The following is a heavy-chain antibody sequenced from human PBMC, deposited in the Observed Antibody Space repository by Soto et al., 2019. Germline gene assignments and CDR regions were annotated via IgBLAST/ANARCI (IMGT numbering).Heavy chain of an antibody. J-gene: IGHJ4*02. CDR2: ISGSGGLT. V-gene: IGHV3-23*01. CDR3: ARHADTTGYYDVDY. D-gene: IGHD3-9*01. Sequence: GGSLRLSCAASGFTFNSHAMSWVRQAPGKGLEWVSVISGSGGLTYYTDSVKGRLTISRDNFNNTLHLQVNNLRVEDTAVYYCARHADTTGYYDVDYWGQGTLVTVSS. CDR1: GFTFNSHA.